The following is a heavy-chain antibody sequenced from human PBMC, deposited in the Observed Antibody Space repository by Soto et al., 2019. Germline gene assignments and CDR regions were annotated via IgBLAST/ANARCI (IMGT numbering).Heavy chain of an antibody. V-gene: IGHV1-69*01. CDR1: GSTFNNFA. Sequence: QVVLLQSGAEVKEPGSSVRVSCQVSGSTFNNFAFSWVRQAPGHGPEWMGGIVVDSNTAEYSQRFQDRVTITADPSTDTLYMELGSLTFEDTAVYYCARAIKRWEVIYYFDFWGQGTLVTVSS. D-gene: IGHD1-26*01. CDR2: IVVDSNTA. CDR3: ARAIKRWEVIYYFDF. J-gene: IGHJ4*02.